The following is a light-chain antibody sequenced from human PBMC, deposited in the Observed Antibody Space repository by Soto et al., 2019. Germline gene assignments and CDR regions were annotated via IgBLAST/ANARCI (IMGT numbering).Light chain of an antibody. J-gene: IGKJ2*01. CDR2: GAS. V-gene: IGKV1-6*01. CDR3: PQDYNYPYT. Sequence: AIQMTQSPSSLSASVGDRVTITCRASQAIRNDLGWYQQKPGKAPKLVIYGASRLQSGVPSRFSGSGSGTDFTLTISSLQPEDFATYYCPQDYNYPYTFGQGTKVDIK. CDR1: QAIRND.